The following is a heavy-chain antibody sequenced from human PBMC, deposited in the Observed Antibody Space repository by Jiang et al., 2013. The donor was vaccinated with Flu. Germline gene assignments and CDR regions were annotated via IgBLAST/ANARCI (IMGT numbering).Heavy chain of an antibody. D-gene: IGHD3-3*01. Sequence: QLLESGGGLVQPGGSLRLSCAASGFTFSSYAMSWVRQAPGKGLEWVSAISGSGGSTYYADSVKGRFTISRDNSKNTLYLQMNSLRAEDTAVYYCANLGITIFGRLGERFDYWGQGTLVTVSS. CDR1: GFTFSSYA. V-gene: IGHV3-23*01. CDR2: ISGSGGST. J-gene: IGHJ4*02. CDR3: ANLGITIFGRLGERFDY.